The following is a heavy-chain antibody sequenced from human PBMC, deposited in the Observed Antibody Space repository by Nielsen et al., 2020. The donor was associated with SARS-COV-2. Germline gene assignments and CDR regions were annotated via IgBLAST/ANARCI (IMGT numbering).Heavy chain of an antibody. D-gene: IGHD3-16*02. J-gene: IGHJ5*02. CDR2: IKQDASEK. CDR1: GFTFGSYW. Sequence: GESLKISCAASGFTFGSYWLSWVRQTPGKGLEWVANIKQDASEKYNLDPVKGRFTVSRDNAKNSVYLQMNSMTAEDTAVYYCARVIGYGYVWGSYRNWFDPWGQGTLVTVSS. CDR3: ARVIGYGYVWGSYRNWFDP. V-gene: IGHV3-7*03.